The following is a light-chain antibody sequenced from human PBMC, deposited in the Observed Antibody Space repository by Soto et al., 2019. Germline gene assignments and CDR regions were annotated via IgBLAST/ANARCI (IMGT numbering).Light chain of an antibody. CDR3: SSYAGSQTYEV. Sequence: QSALTQPRSVSGSPGKSVTISCTGTGSDVGAFKFVSWYQQNPGKAPKLILYDVIKRPSGVPDRFSGSKSGNTASLTISGLQTEDEAEYHCSSYAGSQTYEVFGGGTKRTVL. CDR1: GSDVGAFKF. V-gene: IGLV2-11*01. CDR2: DVI. J-gene: IGLJ3*02.